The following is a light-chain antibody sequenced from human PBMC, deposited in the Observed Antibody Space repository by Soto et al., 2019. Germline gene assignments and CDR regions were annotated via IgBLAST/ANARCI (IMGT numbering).Light chain of an antibody. J-gene: IGKJ1*01. Sequence: EIVLTQSPGTLSLSPGDRATLSCRASHIVTSNYLAWYQQKPGQAPRLLFFGASIRATGIPDRFSGSGSGTDFTLTISRVEPEDFAVYHCQQYGSSPTTFGQGTKVEIK. CDR3: QQYGSSPTT. CDR1: HIVTSNY. V-gene: IGKV3-20*01. CDR2: GAS.